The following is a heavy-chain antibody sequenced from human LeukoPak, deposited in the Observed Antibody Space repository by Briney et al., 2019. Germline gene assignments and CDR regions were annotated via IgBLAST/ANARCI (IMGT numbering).Heavy chain of an antibody. Sequence: SETLSLTCTVSGGSISSSSYYWGWIRQPPEKGLEWIGSIYYSGSTYYNPSLKSRVTISVDTSKNQFSLKLSSVTAADTAVYYCARGSSGWSYYFDYWGQGTLVTVSS. CDR2: IYYSGST. D-gene: IGHD6-19*01. CDR3: ARGSSGWSYYFDY. J-gene: IGHJ4*02. CDR1: GGSISSSSYY. V-gene: IGHV4-39*01.